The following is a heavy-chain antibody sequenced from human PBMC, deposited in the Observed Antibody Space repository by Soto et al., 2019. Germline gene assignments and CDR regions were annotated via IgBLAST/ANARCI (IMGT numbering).Heavy chain of an antibody. D-gene: IGHD5-12*01. Sequence: SVKVSCKTSGGTFSSYAISWVRQAPGQGLEWMGGIIPIFGTANYAQKFQGRVTITANKSTSTAYMELSSLRAEDTAVYYCAKDHGYSTVNWFDPWGQGTLVTVSS. J-gene: IGHJ5*02. V-gene: IGHV1-69*06. CDR3: AKDHGYSTVNWFDP. CDR1: GGTFSSYA. CDR2: IIPIFGTA.